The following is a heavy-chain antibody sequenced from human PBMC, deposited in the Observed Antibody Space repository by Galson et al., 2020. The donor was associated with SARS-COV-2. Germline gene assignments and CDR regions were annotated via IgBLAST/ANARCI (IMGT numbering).Heavy chain of an antibody. V-gene: IGHV2-70*04. CDR3: AHISEDDAFDI. J-gene: IGHJ3*02. CDR2: TDWDDDK. Sequence: QAPGKALQWLARTDWDDDKFYTSSLRTRLSVSKDTSRNQLLLTMTNMDPGDTGNYYCAHISEDDAFDIWGQGTKVTV. D-gene: IGHD1-26*01.